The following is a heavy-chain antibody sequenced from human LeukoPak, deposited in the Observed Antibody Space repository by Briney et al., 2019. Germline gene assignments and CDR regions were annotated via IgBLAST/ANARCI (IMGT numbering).Heavy chain of an antibody. Sequence: PGGSLRLSCAASGFTVGSNYMSWVRQAPGKGLEWVSIIYSGGTTYYADSVKGRFTISRDNSKNTLYLQMNSLRAEDTAVYYCARGAVYDAGYFDYWGQGTLVTVSS. CDR2: IYSGGTT. V-gene: IGHV3-66*01. J-gene: IGHJ4*02. CDR1: GFTVGSNY. D-gene: IGHD3-16*01. CDR3: ARGAVYDAGYFDY.